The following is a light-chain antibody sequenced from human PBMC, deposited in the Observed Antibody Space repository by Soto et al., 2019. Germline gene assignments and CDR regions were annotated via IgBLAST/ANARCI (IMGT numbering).Light chain of an antibody. CDR2: DVT. CDR1: SSDVGGYSY. V-gene: IGLV2-11*01. J-gene: IGLJ1*01. CDR3: CSYTGSYSYV. Sequence: QSVLTQPHSVSGSPGQSVTISCTGTSSDVGGYSYVSWYQQHPGKAPELIIYDVTERPSGVPDRFSGSKSGNTASLTISGLQAEDEADYCCCSYTGSYSYVFGIGIKVTVL.